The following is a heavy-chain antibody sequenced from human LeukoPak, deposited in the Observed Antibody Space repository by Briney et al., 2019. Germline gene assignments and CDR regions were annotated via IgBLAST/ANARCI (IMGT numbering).Heavy chain of an antibody. CDR3: PITRPYYYDSSGYYGDY. CDR2: FDPEDGET. D-gene: IGHD3-22*01. CDR1: GYTLTELS. Sequence: ASVKVSCKVSGYTLTELSMHWVRQAPGKGLEWMGGFDPEDGETIYAQKFQGRVTMTEDTSTDTASMELSSLRSEDTAVYYCPITRPYYYDSSGYYGDYWGQGTLVTVSS. V-gene: IGHV1-24*01. J-gene: IGHJ4*02.